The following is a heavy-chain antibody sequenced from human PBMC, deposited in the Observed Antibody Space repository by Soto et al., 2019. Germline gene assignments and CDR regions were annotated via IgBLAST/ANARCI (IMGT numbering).Heavy chain of an antibody. CDR3: AAEEEGYCSSTSCGKSYYGMDV. CDR1: GYTLTELS. CDR2: IVVGSGNT. V-gene: IGHV1-58*02. J-gene: IGHJ6*02. Sequence: SVKVSCKVSGYTLTELSMHWVRQAPGKGLEWIGWIVVGSGNTNYAQKFQERVTITRDMSTSTAYMELSSLRSEDTAVYYCAAEEEGYCSSTSCGKSYYGMDVWGQGTTVTVSS. D-gene: IGHD2-2*01.